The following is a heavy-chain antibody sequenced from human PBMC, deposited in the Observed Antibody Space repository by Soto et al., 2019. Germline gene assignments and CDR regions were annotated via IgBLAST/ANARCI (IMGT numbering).Heavy chain of an antibody. D-gene: IGHD2-21*01. CDR3: TRGGDPYKTDH. CDR1: GCPVNIRTYH. J-gene: IGHJ5*02. CDR2: IHYSGST. V-gene: IGHV4-61*01. Sequence: PETLYHSFTDPGCPVNIRTYHWSWIRQPPGKGLEWIGFIHYSGSTNYNPSLKGRVTMSVDTSKNQFSLKLTSVNTADTAIYYCTRGGDPYKTDHWGQGTLVT.